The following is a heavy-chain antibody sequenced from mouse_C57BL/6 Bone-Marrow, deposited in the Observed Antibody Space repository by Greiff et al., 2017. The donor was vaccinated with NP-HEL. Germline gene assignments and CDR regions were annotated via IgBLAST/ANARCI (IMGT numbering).Heavy chain of an antibody. J-gene: IGHJ4*01. CDR3: AGGNYGNYDAMDY. Sequence: DVKLVESGGGLVKPGGSLKLSCAASGFTFSSYAMSWVRQTPEKRLEWVATISDGGSYTYYPDNVKGRFTISRDNAKNNLYLQMSNLKSEDTAMYYCAGGNYGNYDAMDYWGQGTSVTVSS. CDR1: GFTFSSYA. CDR2: ISDGGSYT. D-gene: IGHD2-1*01. V-gene: IGHV5-4*03.